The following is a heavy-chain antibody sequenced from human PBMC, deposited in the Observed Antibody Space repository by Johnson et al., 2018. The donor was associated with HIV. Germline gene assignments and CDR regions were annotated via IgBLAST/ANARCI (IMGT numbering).Heavy chain of an antibody. CDR1: GFTFSSYG. V-gene: IGHV3-30*03. D-gene: IGHD4-23*01. CDR3: ARDGRDVVTRGGFDV. J-gene: IGHJ3*01. CDR2: ISYDGSSK. Sequence: MLLVESGGGVVQPGMSLRLSCVASGFTFSSYGMNWVRQAPGKGLEWVAVISYDGSSKYYADSVKGRFTISRDNAKNTLFLQMNSLRPEDTAVYYCARDGRDVVTRGGFDVWGPGTVVTVSS.